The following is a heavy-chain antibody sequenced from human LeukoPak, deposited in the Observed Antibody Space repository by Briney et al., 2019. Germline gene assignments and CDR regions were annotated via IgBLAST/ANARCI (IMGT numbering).Heavy chain of an antibody. V-gene: IGHV3-23*01. CDR3: AKGLSPYSSYTSVDY. Sequence: GGSLRLSCAASGFTFSSYAMSWVRQAPGKGLEWVSAISGSGGSTYYADSVKGRFTISRDNTKNTLYLQMNSLRAEDTAVYYCAKGLSPYSSYTSVDYWGQGTLVTVSS. CDR2: ISGSGGST. D-gene: IGHD6-6*01. CDR1: GFTFSSYA. J-gene: IGHJ4*02.